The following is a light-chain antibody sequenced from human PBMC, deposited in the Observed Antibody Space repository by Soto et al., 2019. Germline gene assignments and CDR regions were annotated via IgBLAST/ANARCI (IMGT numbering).Light chain of an antibody. Sequence: DVQMTQSPSTLSASVGDRVTITCRASHSISSYLTWYQQKPGKAPKLLIYKASNLESGVPSRFSGSGSGTEFTLTISSLQPDDFAPYYCHQYNSFPWTFDQGTKVEIK. J-gene: IGKJ1*01. V-gene: IGKV1-5*03. CDR1: HSISSY. CDR2: KAS. CDR3: HQYNSFPWT.